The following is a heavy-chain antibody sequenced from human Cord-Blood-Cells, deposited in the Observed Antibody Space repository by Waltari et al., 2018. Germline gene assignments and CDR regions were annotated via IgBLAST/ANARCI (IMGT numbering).Heavy chain of an antibody. D-gene: IGHD6-13*01. V-gene: IGHV1-69*12. J-gene: IGHJ3*02. CDR1: GGTFSSFP. Sequence: QVQLVQSGAEVRKPGSPVKVSCKASGGTFSSFPISWVRQAPGQGLEWMGGIIPIFGTANYAQKYQGRVTITADESTSTAYMELSSLRSEDTAVYYCARGIAADAFDIWGQGTMVTVSS. CDR2: IIPIFGTA. CDR3: ARGIAADAFDI.